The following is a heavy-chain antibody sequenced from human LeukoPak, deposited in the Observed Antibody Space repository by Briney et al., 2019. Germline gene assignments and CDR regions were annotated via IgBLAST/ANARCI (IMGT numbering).Heavy chain of an antibody. V-gene: IGHV4-59*01. Sequence: SETLSLTCTVSGGSITSYHYSWIRQPPGKGLEWIGYIYYSGSTNYNPSLKSRVTISVDTSKNQFSLKLSSVTAADTAVYYCARGGSGTYYHYWGEGTLVTVSS. D-gene: IGHD1-26*01. CDR2: IYYSGST. J-gene: IGHJ4*02. CDR1: GGSITSYH. CDR3: ARGGSGTYYHY.